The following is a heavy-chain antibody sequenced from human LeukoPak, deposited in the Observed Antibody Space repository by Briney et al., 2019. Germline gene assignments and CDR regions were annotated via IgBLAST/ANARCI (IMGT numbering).Heavy chain of an antibody. J-gene: IGHJ4*02. CDR1: GGSFNGYY. Sequence: SETLSLTCAVYGGSFNGYYWSWIRQPPGKGLEWIGEINHSGSTNYNPSLKNRVTISVDTSKTQSSLKLTSVSAADTAVYYCARVDTTVTTTFDYWGQGTLVTVSS. V-gene: IGHV4-34*01. D-gene: IGHD4-17*01. CDR2: INHSGST. CDR3: ARVDTTVTTTFDY.